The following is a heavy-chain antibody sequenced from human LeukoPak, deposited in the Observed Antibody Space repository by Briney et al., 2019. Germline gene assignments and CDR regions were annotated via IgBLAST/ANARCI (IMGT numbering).Heavy chain of an antibody. D-gene: IGHD2-15*01. CDR2: IYPGDSDT. V-gene: IGHV5-51*01. CDR3: ARSQGYCTGNSCLQGDWFDP. J-gene: IGHJ5*02. CDR1: GYSFTSYW. Sequence: GESLKISCKGSGYSFTSYWIGWVRHMPGKCLEWMGIIYPGDSDTRYSPSFQGQVTISADKSISTAYLQWSSLKASDTAMYYCARSQGYCTGNSCLQGDWFDPWGQGTLVTVSS.